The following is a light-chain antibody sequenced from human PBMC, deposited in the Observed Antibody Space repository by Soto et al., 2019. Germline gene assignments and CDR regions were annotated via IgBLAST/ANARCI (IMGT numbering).Light chain of an antibody. J-gene: IGLJ3*02. Sequence: QSVLTQPPAVSGAPGQRVTISCTGNSSNVGAGYEVHWYQQFPGTAPKLLIYGIGHRPSGVPDRFVGSESGTSASLAITGLQAEDEADYSCQSYDSSLSGWVFGGGTKLTVL. CDR1: SSNVGAGYE. CDR3: QSYDSSLSGWV. CDR2: GIG. V-gene: IGLV1-40*01.